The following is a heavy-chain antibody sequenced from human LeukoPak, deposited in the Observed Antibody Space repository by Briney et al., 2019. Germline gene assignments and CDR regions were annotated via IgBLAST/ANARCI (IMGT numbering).Heavy chain of an antibody. Sequence: PGETLRLSCAASGFAFSSYGMSWVRQAPGKGLEWVSAISGSGGSTYYADSAKGRFTISRDNSKNTLYLQMNSLRAEDTAVYYCAKPTFSGYWGQGTLVTVSS. CDR2: ISGSGGST. CDR3: AKPTFSGY. V-gene: IGHV3-23*01. CDR1: GFAFSSYG. J-gene: IGHJ4*02.